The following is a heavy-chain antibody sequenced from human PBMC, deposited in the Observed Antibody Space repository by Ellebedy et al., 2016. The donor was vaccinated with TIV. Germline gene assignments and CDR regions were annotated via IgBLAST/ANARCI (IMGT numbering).Heavy chain of an antibody. CDR3: ARQSQLLRGYSAFDI. Sequence: AASVNVSCKASGYTFTSHGISWVRQAPGHGLEWMGWISAYNGNTNYAQKLQGRVTMTTDTSTSTAYMELRSLRSDDTAVYYCARQSQLLRGYSAFDIWGQGTMVTVSS. J-gene: IGHJ3*02. CDR1: GYTFTSHG. D-gene: IGHD2-2*01. CDR2: ISAYNGNT. V-gene: IGHV1-18*01.